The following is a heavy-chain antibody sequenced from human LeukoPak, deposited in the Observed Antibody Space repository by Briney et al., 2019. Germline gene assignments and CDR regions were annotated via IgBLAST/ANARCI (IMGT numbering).Heavy chain of an antibody. CDR3: ARDRPSVVVVYYYYYYGMDV. CDR2: ISAYNGNT. D-gene: IGHD2-2*01. J-gene: IGHJ6*02. V-gene: IGHV1-18*01. CDR1: VYTFTSYG. Sequence: ASVKVSCKASVYTFTSYGISWVRQAPGQGLEWMGWISAYNGNTNYAQKLQGRVTMTTDTSTSTAYMELRSLRSDDTAVYYCARDRPSVVVVYYYYYYGMDVWGQGTTVTVSS.